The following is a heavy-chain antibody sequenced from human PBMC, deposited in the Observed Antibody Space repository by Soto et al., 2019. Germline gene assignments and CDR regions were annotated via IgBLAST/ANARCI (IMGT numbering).Heavy chain of an antibody. CDR2: IIPIFGTA. J-gene: IGHJ4*02. D-gene: IGHD4-17*01. CDR1: GGTFSSYA. Sequence: QVQLVQSGAEVKKPGSSVKVSCKASGGTFSSYAISWVRQAPGQGLEWMGGIIPIFGTANYAQKFQGRVTITADESTXXXXXXXXXXXXEDTAVYYCARVPTYGGTGGDYWGQGTLVTVSS. V-gene: IGHV1-69*01. CDR3: ARVPTYGGTGGDY.